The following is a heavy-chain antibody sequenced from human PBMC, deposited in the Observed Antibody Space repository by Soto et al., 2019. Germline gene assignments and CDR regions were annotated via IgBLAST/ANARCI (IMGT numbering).Heavy chain of an antibody. CDR1: GFTFSSYA. Sequence: GGSLRLSCAASGFTFSSYAMSWVRQAPGKGLEWVSAISGSGGSTYYADSVKGRFTISRDNSKNTLYLQMNSLRAEDTAVYYCAKDFLRYDFWGGDPLYYMDVWGKGTTVTVSS. CDR3: AKDFLRYDFWGGDPLYYMDV. V-gene: IGHV3-23*01. CDR2: ISGSGGST. D-gene: IGHD3-3*01. J-gene: IGHJ6*03.